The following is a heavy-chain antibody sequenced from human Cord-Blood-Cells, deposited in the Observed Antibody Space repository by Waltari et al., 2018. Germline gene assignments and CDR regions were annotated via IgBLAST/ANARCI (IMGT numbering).Heavy chain of an antibody. CDR3: ASGAGSSSSNSEYFQH. CDR1: GGSISSSSYS. J-gene: IGHJ1*01. CDR2: IYYSGST. V-gene: IGHV4-39*01. D-gene: IGHD6-6*01. Sequence: QLQLQESGPGLVKPSETLSLTCTVSGGSISSSSYSWGWLRQPPGQGLEWIGSIYYSGSTYYNPSLKSRVTISVDTSKNQFSLKLSSVTAADTAVYYCASGAGSSSSNSEYFQHWGQGTLVTVSS.